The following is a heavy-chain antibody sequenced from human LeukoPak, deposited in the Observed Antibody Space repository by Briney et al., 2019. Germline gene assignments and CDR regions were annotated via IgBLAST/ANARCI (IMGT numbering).Heavy chain of an antibody. D-gene: IGHD3-22*01. CDR3: AREQGGFSYYYDSSGYYL. J-gene: IGHJ5*02. V-gene: IGHV4-61*02. CDR1: GGSISSGSYY. Sequence: SQTLSLTCTVSGGSISSGSYYWRWIRQPAGTGLEWIGRIYTSGSTNYNPSLKSRVTISVDTSKNQFSLKLSSVTAADTAVYYCAREQGGFSYYYDSSGYYLWGQGTLVTVSS. CDR2: IYTSGST.